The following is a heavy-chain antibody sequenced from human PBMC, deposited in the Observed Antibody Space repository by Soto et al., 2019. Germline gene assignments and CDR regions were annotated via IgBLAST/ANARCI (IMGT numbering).Heavy chain of an antibody. CDR1: GFTFSSYA. D-gene: IGHD3-10*01. J-gene: IGHJ5*02. V-gene: IGHV3-23*01. CDR2: ISGSGGST. CDR3: AKIGGRSNWFDP. Sequence: TGGSLRLSCAASGFTFSSYAMSWVRQAPGKGLEWVSAISGSGGSTYYADSVKGRFTISRDNSKNTLYLQMNSLRAEDTAVYYCAKIGGRSNWFDPWGQGTLVTVSS.